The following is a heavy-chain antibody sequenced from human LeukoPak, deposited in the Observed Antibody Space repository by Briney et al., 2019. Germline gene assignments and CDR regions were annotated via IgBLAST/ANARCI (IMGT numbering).Heavy chain of an antibody. CDR2: MSPDSGYT. V-gene: IGHV1-8*01. Sequence: ASVKVTCKASGYTFTSYDITWVRQATGQGLEWMGWMSPDSGYTGYAQTFQGRVTLTRNTSVSTAFMELSSLRSEDTAVYYCEIYTGYDSFWGQGTLVTVSS. CDR3: EIYTGYDSF. J-gene: IGHJ4*02. CDR1: GYTFTSYD. D-gene: IGHD5-12*01.